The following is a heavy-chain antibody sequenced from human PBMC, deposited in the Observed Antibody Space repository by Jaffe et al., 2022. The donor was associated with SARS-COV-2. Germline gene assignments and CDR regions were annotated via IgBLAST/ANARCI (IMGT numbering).Heavy chain of an antibody. CDR3: ATSNYYDTSSHSQWDY. CDR1: GFAFSSYW. Sequence: EVQLVESGGGLVQPGGSLRLSCSASGFAFSSYWMSWVRQAPGKGLEWVANVKQGGTEKFYVDSVKGRFTISRDDAKNSLYLQMHSLRAEDTAMYYCATSNYYDTSSHSQWDYWGQGTLVTVSS. CDR2: VKQGGTEK. V-gene: IGHV3-7*01. D-gene: IGHD3-22*01. J-gene: IGHJ4*02.